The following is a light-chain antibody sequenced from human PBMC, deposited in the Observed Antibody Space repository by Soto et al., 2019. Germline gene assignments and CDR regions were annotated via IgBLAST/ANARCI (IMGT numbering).Light chain of an antibody. CDR1: QGVSRN. CDR2: DAS. CDR3: QQRSSWPWT. J-gene: IGKJ1*01. Sequence: EIVLTQSPATLSLSPGERATLSCRASQGVSRNLAWYQQTPGQAPRLLIYDASNRAADIPPRFSGSGSGTDCTLTISSLEPEDFAVYYCQQRSSWPWTFGQGTKVE. V-gene: IGKV3-11*01.